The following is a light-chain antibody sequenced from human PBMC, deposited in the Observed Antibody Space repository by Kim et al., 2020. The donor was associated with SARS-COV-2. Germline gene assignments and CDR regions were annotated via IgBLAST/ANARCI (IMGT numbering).Light chain of an antibody. CDR3: QQYNNWPLT. V-gene: IGKV3-15*01. Sequence: VSPGERATLSCRASQSISISLAWYQQKPGQAPRLLIYGASTRATGIPGRFSGSGSGTEFTLTISSLQSEDFAVYSCQQYNNWPLTFGGGTKVDIK. J-gene: IGKJ4*01. CDR2: GAS. CDR1: QSISIS.